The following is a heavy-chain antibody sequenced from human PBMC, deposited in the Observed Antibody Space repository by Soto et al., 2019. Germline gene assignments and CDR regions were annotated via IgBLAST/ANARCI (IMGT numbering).Heavy chain of an antibody. V-gene: IGHV4-59*01. Sequence: SETLSLTCTVSGGSISSYHWNWIRQPPGKGLEWIGYMYYSGSTNYNPSLKSRVTISVDTSKNQFSLKLSSVTAADTAVYYCARSGLDYYDSSGYYYPPYLIDYWGQGTLVTVSS. CDR2: MYYSGST. J-gene: IGHJ4*02. CDR1: GGSISSYH. CDR3: ARSGLDYYDSSGYYYPPYLIDY. D-gene: IGHD3-22*01.